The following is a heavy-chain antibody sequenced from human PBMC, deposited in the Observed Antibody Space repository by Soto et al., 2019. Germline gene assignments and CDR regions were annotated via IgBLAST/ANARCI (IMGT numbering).Heavy chain of an antibody. CDR1: RFTFDDYT. CDR2: IRSKAYGGTT. CDR3: TRLFSLEMATIWS. V-gene: IGHV3-49*03. D-gene: IGHD5-12*01. Sequence: PGGSLRLSCTASRFTFDDYTMSWFRQAPGKGLEWVGFIRSKAYGGTTEYAASLKGRFTISRDDSKNIAYLQMNSLKTEDTAVYYCTRLFSLEMATIWSWGQGTLVTVSS. J-gene: IGHJ5*02.